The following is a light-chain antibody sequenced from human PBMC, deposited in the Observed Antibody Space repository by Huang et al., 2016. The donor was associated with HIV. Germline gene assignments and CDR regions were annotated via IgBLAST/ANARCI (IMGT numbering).Light chain of an antibody. CDR2: WAS. CDR1: QSVFSRPTYQTY. J-gene: IGKJ2*01. CDR3: QQYYISPPT. Sequence: IVMTQSQDSLAVSLGGRATINCKSSQSVFSRPTYQTYLSWYPQRPGQSPTLLIYWASTRVSGVPDRVSASGSGTDFTLTISSLQAEDVAFYYCQQYYISPPTFGQGTKLEI. V-gene: IGKV4-1*01.